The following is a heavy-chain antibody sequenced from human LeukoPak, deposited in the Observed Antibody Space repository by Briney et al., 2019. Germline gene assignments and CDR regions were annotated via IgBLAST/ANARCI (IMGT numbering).Heavy chain of an antibody. CDR2: IYTSGST. D-gene: IGHD2-21*02. J-gene: IGHJ4*02. Sequence: PSETLSLTCTVSGGSISSYHWSWIRQPPGKGLEWIGYIYTSGSTNYNPSLKSRVTISVDTSKNQFSLKLSSVTAADTAVYYCASLYCGGDCYSDYWGQGTPVTASS. V-gene: IGHV4-4*09. CDR3: ASLYCGGDCYSDY. CDR1: GGSISSYH.